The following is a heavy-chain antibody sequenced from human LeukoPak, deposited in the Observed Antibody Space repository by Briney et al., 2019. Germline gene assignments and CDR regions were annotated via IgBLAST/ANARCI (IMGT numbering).Heavy chain of an antibody. CDR2: IYHSGST. CDR3: ARVPYSSSWPGFDP. D-gene: IGHD6-13*01. Sequence: SETLSLTCAVSGGSISSSNWWSWVRPPPGKGLEWIGEIYHSGSTNYNPSLKSRVTISVDKSKNQFSLKLSSVTAADTAVYYCARVPYSSSWPGFDPWGQGTLVTVSS. J-gene: IGHJ5*02. CDR1: GGSISSSNW. V-gene: IGHV4-4*02.